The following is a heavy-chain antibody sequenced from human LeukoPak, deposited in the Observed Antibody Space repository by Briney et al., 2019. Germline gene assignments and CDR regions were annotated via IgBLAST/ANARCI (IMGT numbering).Heavy chain of an antibody. D-gene: IGHD6-19*01. CDR2: INTNTGNP. Sequence: GSSVKVSCKASGYTFTSYAMNWVRQAPGQGLEWMGWINTNTGNPTYAQGFTGRFVFSLDTSVSTAYLQISSLKAEDTAVYYCADAGIAVAGNYYYYYMDVWGKGTTVTVSS. CDR3: ADAGIAVAGNYYYYYMDV. CDR1: GYTFTSYA. J-gene: IGHJ6*03. V-gene: IGHV7-4-1*02.